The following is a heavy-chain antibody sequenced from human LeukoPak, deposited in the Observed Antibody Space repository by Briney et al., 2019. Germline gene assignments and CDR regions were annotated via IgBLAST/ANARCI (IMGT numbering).Heavy chain of an antibody. D-gene: IGHD2-2*01. J-gene: IGHJ4*02. CDR1: GDSISSYS. Sequence: SETLSLTCTVSGDSISSYSWSWIRQPAGKGLEWIGYIHSSGSTNYNPSLKSRLTISVDTSKNQFSLKLSSVTAADTAVYYCVRGIYCSSTSCYYYFDYWGQGTLVTVSS. CDR3: VRGIYCSSTSCYYYFDY. CDR2: IHSSGST. V-gene: IGHV4-59*01.